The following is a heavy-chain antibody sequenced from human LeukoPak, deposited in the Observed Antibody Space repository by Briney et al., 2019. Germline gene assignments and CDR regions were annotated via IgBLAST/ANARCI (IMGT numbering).Heavy chain of an antibody. CDR3: AREGGSGELIPYAYYYYSMDV. CDR2: MNPNSGNT. CDR1: GYTFTSYD. V-gene: IGHV1-8*03. D-gene: IGHD1-26*01. Sequence: KPGASVKVSCKASGYTFTSYDINWVRQATGQGLEWMGWMNPNSGNTGYAQKFQGRVTITRNTSISTAYMELSSLRSEDTAVYYCAREGGSGELIPYAYYYYSMDVWGQGTTVTVSS. J-gene: IGHJ6*02.